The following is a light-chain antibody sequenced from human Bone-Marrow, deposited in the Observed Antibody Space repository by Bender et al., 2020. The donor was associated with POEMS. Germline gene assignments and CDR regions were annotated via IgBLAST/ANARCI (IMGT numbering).Light chain of an antibody. CDR2: DVS. J-gene: IGLJ3*02. Sequence: QSALTQPRSVSGSPGQSVTISCTGTSSDVGRYNYVSWYQQDPGKAPKVMIYDVSKRPSGVPDRFSASKSGNTASLTISGLQAEDEADYYCSSYTSSSTLVFGGGTKLTVL. V-gene: IGLV2-11*01. CDR3: SSYTSSSTLV. CDR1: SSDVGRYNY.